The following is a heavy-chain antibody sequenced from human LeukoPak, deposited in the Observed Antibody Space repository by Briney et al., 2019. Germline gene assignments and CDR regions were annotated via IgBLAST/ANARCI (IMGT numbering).Heavy chain of an antibody. J-gene: IGHJ4*02. Sequence: SETLSLTCTVSGGSISSYYWSWIRQPAGKGLEWIGRIYTSGSTNYNPSLKSRVTMSVDTSKNQFSLKLSSVTAADTAVYYCARLNDYGDYDGAFDYWGLGTLVTVSS. V-gene: IGHV4-4*07. CDR3: ARLNDYGDYDGAFDY. CDR1: GGSISSYY. D-gene: IGHD4-17*01. CDR2: IYTSGST.